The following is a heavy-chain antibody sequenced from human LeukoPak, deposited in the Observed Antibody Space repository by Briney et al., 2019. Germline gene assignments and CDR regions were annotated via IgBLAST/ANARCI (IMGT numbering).Heavy chain of an antibody. CDR3: ARLGAGPTYYDFWSGYSSFYFDY. J-gene: IGHJ4*02. Sequence: SETLSLTCIVSGGSTSGGNYYWGWIRRPPGKGLEWVGGISSSGNTYYNPSLKSRITISIDTSKNHFSLKLSSVTAADTAVYYCARLGAGPTYYDFWSGYSSFYFDYWGQGTLVTVSS. V-gene: IGHV4-39*02. D-gene: IGHD3-3*01. CDR2: ISSSGNT. CDR1: GGSTSGGNYY.